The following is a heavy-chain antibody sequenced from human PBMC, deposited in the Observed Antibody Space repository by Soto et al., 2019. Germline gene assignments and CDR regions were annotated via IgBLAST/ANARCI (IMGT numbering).Heavy chain of an antibody. D-gene: IGHD1-1*01. J-gene: IGHJ4*02. V-gene: IGHV3-30*04. CDR3: ARELERVFDY. Sequence: QVQLVESGGGVVQPGRSLRLSCAASGFTFSSYAMHWVRQAPGKGLDWVAVIAYDGRNKYYADSVKGRFTISRDNSKNTLYLQMNRLRIEDTAVYYCARELERVFDYWGQGTLVPVSS. CDR2: IAYDGRNK. CDR1: GFTFSSYA.